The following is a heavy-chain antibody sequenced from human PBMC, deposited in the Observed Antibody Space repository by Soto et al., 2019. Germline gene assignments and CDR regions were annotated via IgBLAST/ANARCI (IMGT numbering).Heavy chain of an antibody. CDR3: ARGRDGYRSYFDY. CDR1: GFTFSSYA. Sequence: QAGGSLRLSCAASGFTFSSYAMHWVRQAPGKGLEWVAVISYDGSNKYYADSVKGRFTISRDNSKNTLYLQMNSLRAEDTAVYYCARGRDGYRSYFDYWGQGTLVTVSS. V-gene: IGHV3-30-3*01. CDR2: ISYDGSNK. J-gene: IGHJ4*02. D-gene: IGHD5-12*01.